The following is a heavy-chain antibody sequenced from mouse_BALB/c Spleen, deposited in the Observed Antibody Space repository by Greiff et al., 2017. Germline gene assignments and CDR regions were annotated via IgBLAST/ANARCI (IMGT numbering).Heavy chain of an antibody. CDR2: INSDGGST. Sequence: EVNVVESGGGLVQPGESLKLSCESNEYEFPSHDMSWVRKTPEKRLELVAAINSDGGSTYYPDTMERRFIISRDNTKKTLYLQMSSLRSEDTALYYCARQNYDYDVGWCAYWGQGTLVTVSA. D-gene: IGHD2-4*01. CDR1: EYEFPSHD. J-gene: IGHJ3*01. CDR3: ARQNYDYDVGWCAY. V-gene: IGHV5-2*01.